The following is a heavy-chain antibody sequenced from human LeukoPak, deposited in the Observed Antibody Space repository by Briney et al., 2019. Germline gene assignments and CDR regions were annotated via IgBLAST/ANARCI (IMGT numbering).Heavy chain of an antibody. Sequence: GGFLRLSCAASGFTFTSYSMNWVRQAPGKGLEWVSTISGGGGSTYYADSVKGRFTISRDNSKNTLYLQVNSLRAEDTAVYYCAKGGKWDVTPFDYWGQGTLVTVSS. D-gene: IGHD1-26*01. V-gene: IGHV3-23*01. CDR2: ISGGGGST. J-gene: IGHJ4*02. CDR1: GFTFTSYS. CDR3: AKGGKWDVTPFDY.